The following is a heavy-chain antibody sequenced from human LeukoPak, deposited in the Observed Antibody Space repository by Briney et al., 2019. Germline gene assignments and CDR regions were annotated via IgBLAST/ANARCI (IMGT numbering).Heavy chain of an antibody. CDR2: INHSGIT. CDR1: GASFSGYY. CDR3: ARHKAYGSGSYSPYYFDY. D-gene: IGHD3-10*01. J-gene: IGHJ4*02. V-gene: IGHV4-34*01. Sequence: PSETLSLTCVVSGASFSGYYWIWIRQSPGKGLEWIGEINHSGITNYKPSLKSRVTISLDTSKNQFSLILSSVTAADTAVYYCARHKAYGSGSYSPYYFDYWGQGTQVAVSS.